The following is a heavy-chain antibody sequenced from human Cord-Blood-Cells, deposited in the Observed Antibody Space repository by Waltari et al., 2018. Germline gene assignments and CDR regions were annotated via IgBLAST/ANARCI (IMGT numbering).Heavy chain of an antibody. D-gene: IGHD2-15*01. V-gene: IGHV1-2*02. CDR3: ARTYCSGGSCYSVFDI. CDR1: GYTFTGYY. Sequence: QVQLVQSGAEVKKPGASVKVSCKASGYTFTGYYMHWVRQAPGQGLEWMGWINPNSSGTNYAQKFQGRVTMTRDTSISTAYMELSRLRSDDTAVYYCARTYCSGGSCYSVFDIWGQGTMVTVSS. CDR2: INPNSSGT. J-gene: IGHJ3*02.